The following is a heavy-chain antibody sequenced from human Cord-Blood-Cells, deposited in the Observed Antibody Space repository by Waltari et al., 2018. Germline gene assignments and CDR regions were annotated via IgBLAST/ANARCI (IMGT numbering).Heavy chain of an antibody. J-gene: IGHJ6*02. Sequence: QVQLVQSGAAVKKPGSSVKVSCRASGGTFSSYAISWVCRAPGQGPGWMGGIIPIFGTANYAQKFQGRVTITADESTSTAYMELSSLRSEDTAVYYCARDSYSPKTGMGYYYYGMDVWGQGTTVTVSS. D-gene: IGHD2-21*01. CDR1: GGTFSSYA. CDR2: IIPIFGTA. CDR3: ARDSYSPKTGMGYYYYGMDV. V-gene: IGHV1-69*01.